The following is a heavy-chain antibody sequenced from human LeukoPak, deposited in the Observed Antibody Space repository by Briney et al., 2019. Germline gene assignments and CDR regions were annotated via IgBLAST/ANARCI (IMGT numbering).Heavy chain of an antibody. CDR3: ARDGPGYSSSRYHSLSHAFDI. CDR1: GFTVSLNY. Sequence: GGSLRLSCAASGFTVSLNYMSWVRQAPGKGLEWVTLIYYGGSTYYADSVKGRFSISRDDSKNTVFLQMNSLRAEDTAVYYCARDGPGYSSSRYHSLSHAFDIWGQGTMVTVSS. CDR2: IYYGGST. D-gene: IGHD6-13*01. V-gene: IGHV3-53*01. J-gene: IGHJ3*02.